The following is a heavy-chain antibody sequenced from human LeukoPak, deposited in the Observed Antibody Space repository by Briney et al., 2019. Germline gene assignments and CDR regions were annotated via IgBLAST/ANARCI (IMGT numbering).Heavy chain of an antibody. J-gene: IGHJ4*02. CDR2: IYYSGST. CDR3: ARLTVRITMVRGVPYYFDY. CDR1: GGSISSSSYY. Sequence: SETLSLTCTVSGGSISSSSYYWGWIRQPPGKGLEWIGSIYYSGSTYYNPSLKSRVTISVDTSKNQFSLKVSSVTAADTAVYYCARLTVRITMVRGVPYYFDYWGQGTLVTVSS. D-gene: IGHD3-10*01. V-gene: IGHV4-39*01.